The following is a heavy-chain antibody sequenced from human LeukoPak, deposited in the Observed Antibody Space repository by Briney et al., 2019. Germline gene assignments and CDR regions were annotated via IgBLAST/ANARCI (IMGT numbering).Heavy chain of an antibody. CDR3: ARGPTRFPPSRI. D-gene: IGHD3-9*01. CDR1: GGSVSSNGYF. Sequence: PSETLSLTCTVSGGSVSSNGYFWNWIRQPPGKGLEWIGYVYNREGTNYNPSLKSRVTISVDTSNNQFSLRLTSVTAADTAVYYCARGPTRFPPSRIWGQGTLVTVSS. J-gene: IGHJ4*02. CDR2: VYNREGT. V-gene: IGHV4-61*08.